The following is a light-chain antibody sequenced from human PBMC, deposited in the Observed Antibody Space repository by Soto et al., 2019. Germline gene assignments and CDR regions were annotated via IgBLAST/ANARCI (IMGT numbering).Light chain of an antibody. CDR2: WAS. CDR1: QSVLYNSNNKNY. Sequence: DIVMTQSPDSLAVSLGERATINCKSSQSVLYNSNNKNYLAWYQQRPGQPPKLLIYWASTRESGVPDRFSGRGVGKVFPPTNTPLQAEGGAFYYCQQYENTPPTFGRGTKLEIK. V-gene: IGKV4-1*01. CDR3: QQYENTPPT. J-gene: IGKJ2*01.